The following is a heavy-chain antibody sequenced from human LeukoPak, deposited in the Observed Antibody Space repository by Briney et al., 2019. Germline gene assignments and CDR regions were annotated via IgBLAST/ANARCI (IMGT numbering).Heavy chain of an antibody. CDR2: AYYRSKWFI. CDR1: GDSVSGSPAV. D-gene: IGHD3-10*01. CDR3: ARGAVRGGTNFDY. J-gene: IGHJ4*02. Sequence: SETLSLTCAISGDSVSGSPAVWNWIRQSPSRGLEWLGRAYYRSKWFIDYALSVKGRITITPDTSKNQFSLQLNSVTAEDTAVYYCARGAVRGGTNFDYWGQGTLVTVSS. V-gene: IGHV6-1*01.